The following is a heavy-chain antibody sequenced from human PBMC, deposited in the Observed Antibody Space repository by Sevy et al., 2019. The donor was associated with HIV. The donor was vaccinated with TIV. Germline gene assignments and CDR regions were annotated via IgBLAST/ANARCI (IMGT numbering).Heavy chain of an antibody. D-gene: IGHD2-21*02. CDR2: ISYSGTNK. CDR1: GFTFTLYA. J-gene: IGHJ4*02. V-gene: IGHV3-30-3*01. CDR3: ARVAVEYCTDDCYHRFDY. Sequence: GGSLRLSCAAPGFTFTLYAIHWVRQAPGKGLEWVALISYSGTNKYYADSVKGRFTISRDDSKNTAYLQMNNLRTDDTAVYYCARVAVEYCTDDCYHRFDYWGQGTQVTVSS.